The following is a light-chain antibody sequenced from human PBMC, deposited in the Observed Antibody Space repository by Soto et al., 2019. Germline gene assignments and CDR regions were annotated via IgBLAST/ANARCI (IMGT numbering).Light chain of an antibody. Sequence: IVMTQSPATLSVSPGERATLSCVASQSVSSNLAWYQQKPGQAPRLLIYGASTRATGIPARFSGSGSGTEFTLTISSLQYEDFAVYYCQQYNNWPRTFGQGTKADIK. J-gene: IGKJ1*01. V-gene: IGKV3-15*01. CDR1: QSVSSN. CDR2: GAS. CDR3: QQYNNWPRT.